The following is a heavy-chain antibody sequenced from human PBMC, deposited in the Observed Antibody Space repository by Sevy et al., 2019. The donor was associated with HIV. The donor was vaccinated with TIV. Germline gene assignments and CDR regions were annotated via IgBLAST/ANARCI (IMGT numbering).Heavy chain of an antibody. CDR1: GFTFTTYW. J-gene: IGHJ4*02. V-gene: IGHV3-7*01. CDR3: ARDVWGYFDY. CDR2: IKQDGSEK. Sequence: GGSLRLSCAASGFTFTTYWMTWVRQAPGKGLEWVANIKQDGSEKYYVDSVKGRFTISRDNAKNSLYLQMNSLRAEDTAVYYCARDVWGYFDYWGQGTLVTVSS. D-gene: IGHD2-8*01.